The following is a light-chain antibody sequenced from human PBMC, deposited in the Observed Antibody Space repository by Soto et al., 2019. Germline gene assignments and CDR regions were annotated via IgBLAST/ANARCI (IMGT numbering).Light chain of an antibody. CDR1: QSVSNK. J-gene: IGKJ5*01. V-gene: IGKV3-15*01. CDR2: DTS. Sequence: EIVMTQSPATLSVSPGERATLSCRASQSVSNKLAWYQHKPGQAPRVLIYDTSTRAAGIPARFSGSGSGTDFTLTISSLQSEDFAVYFCHQRYNWPRVTFGQGTRMEIK. CDR3: HQRYNWPRVT.